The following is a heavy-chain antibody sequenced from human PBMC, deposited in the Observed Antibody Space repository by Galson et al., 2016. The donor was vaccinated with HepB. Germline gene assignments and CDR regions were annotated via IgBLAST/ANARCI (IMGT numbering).Heavy chain of an antibody. CDR3: ARDRDGHNFFFDY. J-gene: IGHJ4*02. CDR2: NIPLFGTT. D-gene: IGHD5-24*01. CDR1: GGTFRSYA. V-gene: IGHV1-69*13. Sequence: SVKVSCKASGGTFRSYAISWVRQAPGRGLEWMGGNIPLFGTTDSAQKFQGRVTFAADESTNTAYMELSSLRSEDTAVYFCARDRDGHNFFFDYWGQGTLVTVSS.